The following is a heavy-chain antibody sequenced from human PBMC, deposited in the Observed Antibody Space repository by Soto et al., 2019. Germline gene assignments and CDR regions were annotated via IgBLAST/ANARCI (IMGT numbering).Heavy chain of an antibody. CDR2: ISGGGETT. J-gene: IGHJ4*02. D-gene: IGHD3-10*01. V-gene: IGHV3-23*01. CDR1: GFTFSSYA. CDR3: AFNSGSGSYYFAY. Sequence: EVQLLESGGGLVQPGGSLRLSCAASGFTFSSYAMWWVRQAPGKGLECVSAISGGGETTYYADSVKGRFTISRDNSKNTLYLQMNSLRAEDTAVYYCAFNSGSGSYYFAYWGQGPLVTVSS.